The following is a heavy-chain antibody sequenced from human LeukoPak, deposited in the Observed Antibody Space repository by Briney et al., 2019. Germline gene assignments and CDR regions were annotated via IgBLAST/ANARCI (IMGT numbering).Heavy chain of an antibody. J-gene: IGHJ5*02. Sequence: PSETLSLTCAVYGGSFSGYYWSWIRQPPGKGLEWIGEINHSGSTNYNPSLKSRVTISVDTSKNQFSLKLSSVTAADTAVYYCARGLGITIFGVVSSFWFDPWGQGTPVTVSS. V-gene: IGHV4-34*01. CDR2: INHSGST. CDR3: ARGLGITIFGVVSSFWFDP. D-gene: IGHD3-3*01. CDR1: GGSFSGYY.